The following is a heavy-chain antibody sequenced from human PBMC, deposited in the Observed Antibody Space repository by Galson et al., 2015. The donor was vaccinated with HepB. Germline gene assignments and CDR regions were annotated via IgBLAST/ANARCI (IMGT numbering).Heavy chain of an antibody. J-gene: IGHJ3*01. CDR3: ARDATRGVTPTFDF. CDR1: GFSFSSFT. V-gene: IGHV3-21*01. D-gene: IGHD4-23*01. CDR2: ISSSSKNI. Sequence: SLRLSCAASGFSFSSFTMQWVRQAPGKGLEWVSSISSSSKNISYADSLKGRFTLSRDNAKNALYLLIDSLRAEDTAVYYCARDATRGVTPTFDFWGQGTVVTVSS.